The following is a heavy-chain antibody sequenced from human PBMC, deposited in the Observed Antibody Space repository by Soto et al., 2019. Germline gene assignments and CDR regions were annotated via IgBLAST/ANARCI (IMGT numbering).Heavy chain of an antibody. CDR1: GGTFSSNG. J-gene: IGHJ6*02. D-gene: IGHD2-8*01. CDR3: ARGDSTDCSNGVCSFFYNHDMDV. CDR2: INPKSGGT. Sequence: QEQLVQSGAEVKKPGSSVKVSCKASGGTFSSNGISWVRQAPGQGLEWLGRINPKSGGTSTAQKFQGWVTMTTDTSISTASMELTRLTSDDTAIYYCARGDSTDCSNGVCSFFYNHDMDVWGQGTTVTVSS. V-gene: IGHV1-2*04.